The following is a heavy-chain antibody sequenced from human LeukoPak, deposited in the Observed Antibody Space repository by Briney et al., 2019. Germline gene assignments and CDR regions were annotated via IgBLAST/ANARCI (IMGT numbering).Heavy chain of an antibody. D-gene: IGHD3-22*01. CDR1: GYTFTSYC. CDR3: ARDLVPFYDSSGYFDY. CDR2: ISAYNGNT. V-gene: IGHV1-18*01. J-gene: IGHJ4*02. Sequence: GASVKVSCKASGYTFTSYCISWVRQAPGQGLEWMGWISAYNGNTNYAQKLQGRVTMTTDTSTSTVYMELRSLRSDDTAVYYCARDLVPFYDSSGYFDYWGQGALVTASS.